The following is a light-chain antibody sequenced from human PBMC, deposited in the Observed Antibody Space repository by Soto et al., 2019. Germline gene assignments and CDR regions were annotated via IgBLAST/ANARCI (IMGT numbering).Light chain of an antibody. Sequence: QSVLTQPPSVSGAPGQRVTISCTGSSSNFGAGYDVHWYQQLPGTAPKILIYGNTNRPSGVPDRFSGSKSGTSASLAIAGLQADDEADSYCHSYGSGLSVLVFGGGTTVTVL. V-gene: IGLV1-40*01. J-gene: IGLJ2*01. CDR3: HSYGSGLSVLV. CDR1: SSNFGAGYD. CDR2: GNT.